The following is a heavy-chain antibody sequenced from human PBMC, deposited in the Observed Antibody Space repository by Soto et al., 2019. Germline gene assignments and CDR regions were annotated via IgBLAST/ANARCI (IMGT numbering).Heavy chain of an antibody. CDR1: GYTFTGYY. V-gene: IGHV1-2*04. D-gene: IGHD5-12*01. CDR3: ARAASIPDVDILATVDAFDI. Sequence: ASVKVSCKASGYTFTGYYMHWVRQAPGQGLEWMGWINPNSGGTNYAQKFQGWVTMTRDTSISTAYMELSRLRSDDTSVYYCARAASIPDVDILATVDAFDIWGQGTMVTVSS. CDR2: INPNSGGT. J-gene: IGHJ3*02.